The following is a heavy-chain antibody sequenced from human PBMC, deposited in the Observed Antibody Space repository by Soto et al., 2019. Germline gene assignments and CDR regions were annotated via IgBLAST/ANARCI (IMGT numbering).Heavy chain of an antibody. CDR1: GFTFSSSA. V-gene: IGHV3-23*01. CDR3: ARLGSPTWWYFHL. D-gene: IGHD2-15*01. CDR2: IGGGGGST. J-gene: IGHJ4*02. Sequence: GGSLRLSCAASGFTFSSSAMSWVRQAPGRGLEWVSAIGGGGGSTYSADSVKGRFTISRDNSKNTLYLEMTNLRAEDTAVYYCARLGSPTWWYFHLWGQGTLVTVSS.